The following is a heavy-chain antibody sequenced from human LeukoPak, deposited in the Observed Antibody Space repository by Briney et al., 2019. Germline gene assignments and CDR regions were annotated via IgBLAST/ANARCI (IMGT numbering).Heavy chain of an antibody. V-gene: IGHV3-49*04. D-gene: IGHD5-18*01. J-gene: IGHJ6*04. CDR1: GFTFGDYA. CDR3: TRDRVDTAMDYCYYGMDV. CDR2: IRSKAYGGTT. Sequence: GGSLRLSCTASGFTFGDYAMSWVRQAPGKGLEWVGFIRSKAYGGTTEYAASVKGRFTISRDDSKSIAYLQMNSLKTEDTAVYYCTRDRVDTAMDYCYYGMDVWGKGTTVTVSS.